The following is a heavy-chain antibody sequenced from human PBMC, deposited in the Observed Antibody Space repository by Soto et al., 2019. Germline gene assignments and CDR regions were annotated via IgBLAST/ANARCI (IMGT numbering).Heavy chain of an antibody. CDR3: AREGDTGGGGFRLYDALDI. CDR2: VYYSGNT. D-gene: IGHD5-18*01. Sequence: ASETLSLTCTISGGSISSYYWSWIRQPPGKGLEWIGYVYYSGNTNCNPSLKSRVTISVDRSKNQFSLELSSVTAADTAMYYCAREGDTGGGGFRLYDALDIWGPGTKVTVSS. V-gene: IGHV4-59*01. J-gene: IGHJ3*02. CDR1: GGSISSYY.